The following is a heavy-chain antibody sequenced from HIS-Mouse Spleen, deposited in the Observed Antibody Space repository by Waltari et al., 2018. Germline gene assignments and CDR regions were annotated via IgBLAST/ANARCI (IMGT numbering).Heavy chain of an antibody. CDR3: ARDYYGSGSYYYYYGMDV. J-gene: IGHJ6*02. V-gene: IGHV1-2*02. CDR2: SNPNRGGT. Sequence: QVQLVQSGAEVKKPGASVKVSCKASGYTFTGYYMHWVRQAPGQGLEWMGWSNPNRGGTNYAKKFQGRVTMTRDTSISTAYMELGRLRSDDTAVYYCARDYYGSGSYYYYYGMDVWGQGTTVTVSS. CDR1: GYTFTGYY. D-gene: IGHD3-10*01.